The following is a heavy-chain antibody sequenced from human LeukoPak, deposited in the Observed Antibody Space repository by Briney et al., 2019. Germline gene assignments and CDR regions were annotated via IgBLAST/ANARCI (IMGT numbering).Heavy chain of an antibody. V-gene: IGHV1-69*05. CDR2: IIPIFGTA. CDR3: ARQVGSGWYDPFDY. J-gene: IGHJ4*02. Sequence: ALVKVSCKASGGTFSSYAISWVRQAPGQGLEWMGGIIPIFGTANYAQKFQGRVTITTDESTSTAYMELSSLRSEDTAVYYCARQVGSGWYDPFDYWGQGTLVTVSS. D-gene: IGHD6-19*01. CDR1: GGTFSSYA.